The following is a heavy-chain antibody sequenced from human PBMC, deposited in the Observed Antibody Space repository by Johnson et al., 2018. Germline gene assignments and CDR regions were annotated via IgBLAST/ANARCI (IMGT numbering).Heavy chain of an antibody. CDR2: LSNSGSTL. D-gene: IGHD6-6*01. CDR3: AKVGSSSSGGYYYYYMDV. V-gene: IGHV3-11*04. CDR1: GFTFSDYY. Sequence: VQLVESGGGLVKPGGSLRLSCAASGFTFSDYYMSWIRQAPGTGLEWVSYLSNSGSTLYSADSVKGRFTISRDNAKYSLYLQMNSLRAEDTAVYYCAKVGSSSSGGYYYYYMDVWGKGTTVTVSS. J-gene: IGHJ6*03.